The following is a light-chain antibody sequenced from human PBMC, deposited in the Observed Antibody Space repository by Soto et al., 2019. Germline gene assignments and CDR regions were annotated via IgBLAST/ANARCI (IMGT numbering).Light chain of an antibody. CDR2: GTS. Sequence: EIVLTQSPGTLSLSPGERATLACRASQSVSSSYLAWYQQKPGQAPRLLIYGTSSRATAIPDRFSGSGSGTDFTLTISSLQPEDFATYYCHQANSFPWTFGQGTKLEIK. CDR3: HQANSFPWT. CDR1: QSVSSSY. J-gene: IGKJ1*01. V-gene: IGKV3-20*01.